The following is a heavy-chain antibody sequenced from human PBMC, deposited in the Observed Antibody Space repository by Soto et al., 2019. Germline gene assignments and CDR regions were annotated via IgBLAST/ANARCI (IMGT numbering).Heavy chain of an antibody. V-gene: IGHV3-21*02. Sequence: DVQLVESGGGLVKPGGSLRLSCAASGFSFSSFVMHWVRQAPGKGLEWVSSISSNSGSIYYGDSVKGRFTISRDNAKNVLSLQMNNLRAEDTAAYYCVRDKDTDGQMVVASWGQGTLVTVSS. CDR1: GFSFSSFV. CDR2: ISSNSGSI. J-gene: IGHJ4*02. D-gene: IGHD2-8*01. CDR3: VRDKDTDGQMVVAS.